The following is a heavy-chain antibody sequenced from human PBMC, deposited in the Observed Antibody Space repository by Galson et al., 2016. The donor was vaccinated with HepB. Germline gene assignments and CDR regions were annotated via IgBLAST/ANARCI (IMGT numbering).Heavy chain of an antibody. Sequence: SLRLSCAASGFTFSSYWMTWVRQAPGKGVDWVANIKQDGREKYYVDYVKGRFTISRDNAENSVYLQMNSLRAEDTAVYYCARVQGYSGSYLRYFDLWGRGTLVTVSS. V-gene: IGHV3-7*03. CDR2: IKQDGREK. CDR3: ARVQGYSGSYLRYFDL. D-gene: IGHD1-26*01. CDR1: GFTFSSYW. J-gene: IGHJ2*01.